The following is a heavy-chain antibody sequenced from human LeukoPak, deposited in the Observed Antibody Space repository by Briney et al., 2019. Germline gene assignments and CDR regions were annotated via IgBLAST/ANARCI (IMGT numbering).Heavy chain of an antibody. CDR2: FDPEDGET. V-gene: IGHV1-24*01. Sequence: ASVKVSCKASGGTFSSYAISWVRQAPGQGLEWMGGFDPEDGETIYAQKFQGRVTMTEDTSTDTAYMELSSLRSEDTAVYYCATYSSGWPNWFDPWGQGTLVTVSS. D-gene: IGHD6-19*01. J-gene: IGHJ5*02. CDR3: ATYSSGWPNWFDP. CDR1: GGTFSSYA.